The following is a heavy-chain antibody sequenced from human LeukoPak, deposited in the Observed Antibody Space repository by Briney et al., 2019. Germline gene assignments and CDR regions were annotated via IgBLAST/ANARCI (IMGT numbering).Heavy chain of an antibody. D-gene: IGHD6-13*01. V-gene: IGHV4-59*01. CDR1: GGSISSYY. J-gene: IGHJ4*02. CDR3: AREMEGYSSWYPVGY. CDR2: IYYSGST. Sequence: SETLSLTCTVSGGSISSYYWSWIRQPPGKGLEWIGYIYYSGSTNYNPSLKSRVTISVDTSKNQFSLKLSSVTAADTAVYYCAREMEGYSSWYPVGYWGQGTLVTVSS.